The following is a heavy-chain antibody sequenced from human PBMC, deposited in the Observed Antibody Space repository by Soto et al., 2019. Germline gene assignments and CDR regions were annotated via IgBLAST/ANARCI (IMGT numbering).Heavy chain of an antibody. D-gene: IGHD6-6*01. J-gene: IGHJ5*02. V-gene: IGHV3-23*01. CDR2: VDGSNSNK. CDR3: ANWGLYSSSSFDP. CDR1: GFTFSSFA. Sequence: GGSLRLSCAASGFTFSSFAMSWVRQAPGKGLEWVSTVDGSNSNKYYADSVKGRFTISRDNSKNTLYLQMNSLRAEDTAVYYCANWGLYSSSSFDPWGQGTLVTVSS.